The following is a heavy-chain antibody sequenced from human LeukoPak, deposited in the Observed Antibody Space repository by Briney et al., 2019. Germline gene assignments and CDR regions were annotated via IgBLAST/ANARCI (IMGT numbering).Heavy chain of an antibody. CDR1: GFTFSNYA. CDR2: ISGSGSST. V-gene: IGHV3-23*01. J-gene: IGHJ4*02. CDR3: ARVFGVDRFDY. Sequence: GGSLRLSCAASGFTFSNYAMTWVRQAPGKGLEWVSGISGSGSSTYYADSVKGRFTLSRDYPKNTLYLQMNSLRAEDTAVYYCARVFGVDRFDYWGQGTLVTVSS. D-gene: IGHD3-16*01.